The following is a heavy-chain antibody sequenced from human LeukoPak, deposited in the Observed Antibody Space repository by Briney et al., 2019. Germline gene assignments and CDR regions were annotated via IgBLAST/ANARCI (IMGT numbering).Heavy chain of an antibody. Sequence: PSETLSLTCTVSSGSISSTSYYWGWIRQPPGKGLEWIGSIYCSGSTYYNPSLKSRVTISVDTSKNQFSLKLSSVTAADTAVYYCARDHAYCSGGSCSLDYWGQGTLVTVSS. CDR1: SGSISSTSYY. CDR2: IYCSGST. CDR3: ARDHAYCSGGSCSLDY. D-gene: IGHD2-15*01. J-gene: IGHJ4*02. V-gene: IGHV4-39*07.